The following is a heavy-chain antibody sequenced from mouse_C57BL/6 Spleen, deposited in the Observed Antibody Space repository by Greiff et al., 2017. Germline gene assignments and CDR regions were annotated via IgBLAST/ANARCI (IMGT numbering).Heavy chain of an antibody. CDR3: ARRSYYGSSYWYVDV. V-gene: IGHV1-80*01. CDR1: GYAFSSYW. CDR2: IYPGDGDT. J-gene: IGHJ1*03. D-gene: IGHD1-1*01. Sequence: VPRVESGAELVKPGASVKISCKASGYAFSSYWMNWVKQRPGKGLEWLGQIYPGDGDTTYNGKFKGKATLTADKSSSTAYMQLSSLTAEDSAVDFCARRSYYGSSYWYVDVWGTGTTVTVSS.